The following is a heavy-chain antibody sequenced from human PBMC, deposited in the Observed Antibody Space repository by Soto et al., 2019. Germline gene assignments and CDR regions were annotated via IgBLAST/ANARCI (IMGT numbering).Heavy chain of an antibody. Sequence: QVQLVQSGAEVKKPGASVKVSCKASGYTFTSYGISWVRQAPGQGLEWRGWISAYNGNTNYAQKLQGRVTMPTDTPPGTADVGLGSLRSDDTAVYYCARDTAAVTTYRSDYWGQGPLVTVSS. CDR2: ISAYNGNT. CDR1: GYTFTSYG. V-gene: IGHV1-18*01. CDR3: ARDTAAVTTYRSDY. D-gene: IGHD4-17*01. J-gene: IGHJ4*02.